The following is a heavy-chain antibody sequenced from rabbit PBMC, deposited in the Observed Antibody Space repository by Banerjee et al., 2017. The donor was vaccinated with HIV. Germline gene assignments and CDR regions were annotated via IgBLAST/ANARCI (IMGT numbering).Heavy chain of an antibody. CDR1: GFDFSGYY. Sequence: QLKETGGGLVQPGGSLTLSCKASGFDFSGYYMSWVRQAPGKGLEWIGIIYTGKGSTDYASWVNGRFTISSDNAQNTVFLQLHSLTAADTATYFCVKDYSGWGADLWGPGTLVTVS. J-gene: IGHJ4*01. D-gene: IGHD4-1*01. CDR3: VKDYSGWGADL. V-gene: IGHV1S7*01. CDR2: IYTGKGST.